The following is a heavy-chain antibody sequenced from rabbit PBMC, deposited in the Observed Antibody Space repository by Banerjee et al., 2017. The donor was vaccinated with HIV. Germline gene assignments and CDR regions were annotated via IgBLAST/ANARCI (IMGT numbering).Heavy chain of an antibody. D-gene: IGHD4-1*01. J-gene: IGHJ4*01. CDR1: GIDFSSYG. V-gene: IGHV1S47*01. Sequence: QQQLVESGGGLVQPGESLKLTCKASGIDFSSYGISWVRQAPGKGLEWIAYILPDSSKTDYANSVKGRFTISRDNAQNTVFLQMTSLTAADTATYFCASHNGDWGGYFKLWGQGTLVTVS. CDR2: ILPDSSKT. CDR3: ASHNGDWGGYFKL.